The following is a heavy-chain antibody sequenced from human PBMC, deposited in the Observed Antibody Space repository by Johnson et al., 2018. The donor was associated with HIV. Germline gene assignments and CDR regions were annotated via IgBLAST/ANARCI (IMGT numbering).Heavy chain of an antibody. CDR1: GFTFSSYG. D-gene: IGHD1-1*01. Sequence: QVQLVESGGGVVQPGGSLRLSCAASGFTFSSYGMHWVRQAPGKGLEWVAFIRYDGSNKYYADSVKGRLTISRDNSKNTLYLQMNSLRAEDTAVYYCAKDNEDAFDIWGQGTMVTVSS. CDR3: AKDNEDAFDI. CDR2: IRYDGSNK. V-gene: IGHV3-30*02. J-gene: IGHJ3*02.